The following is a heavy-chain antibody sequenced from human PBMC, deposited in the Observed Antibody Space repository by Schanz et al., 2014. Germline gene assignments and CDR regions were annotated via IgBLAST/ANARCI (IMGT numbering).Heavy chain of an antibody. V-gene: IGHV3-23*04. CDR2: ISGSGVIT. Sequence: EVQLVESGGGLVQPGGSLRLSCATSGFTFSTYAMSWVRQAPGKGLEWVSGISGSGVITYYEDSVKGRFTISRDNSKNTLYLQMNSLRAEDTAIYYCAKDMNREAPAPESWGQGTLVVVSS. CDR1: GFTFSTYA. CDR3: AKDMNREAPAPES. J-gene: IGHJ5*02. D-gene: IGHD3-10*01.